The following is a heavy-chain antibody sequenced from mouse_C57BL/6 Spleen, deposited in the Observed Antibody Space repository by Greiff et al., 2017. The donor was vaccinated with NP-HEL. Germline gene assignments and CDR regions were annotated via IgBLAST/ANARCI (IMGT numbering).Heavy chain of an antibody. V-gene: IGHV1-55*01. CDR1: GYTFTSYW. D-gene: IGHD2-5*01. CDR2: IYPGSGST. CDR3: ARRYSNYDAMDY. J-gene: IGHJ4*01. Sequence: VQLQQPGAELVKPGASVKMSCKASGYTFTSYWITWVKQRPGQGLEWIGDIYPGSGSTNDNEKFKSKATLTVDTSSSTAYMQLSSLTSEDSAVYYCARRYSNYDAMDYWGQGTSVAFSS.